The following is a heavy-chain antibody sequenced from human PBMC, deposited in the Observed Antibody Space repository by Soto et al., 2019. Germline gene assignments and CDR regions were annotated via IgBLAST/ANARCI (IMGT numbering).Heavy chain of an antibody. V-gene: IGHV1-18*04. J-gene: IGHJ6*02. CDR1: VYTFTSYG. Sequence: ASVKVSCKSSVYTFTSYGTSWVRQAPGQGLEWMGWISAYNGNTNYAQKLQGRVTITTDTSTSTAYMELRSLRSDDTAVYYCERGCIKIFGVVISDYYYGMDVWGQGTTVTVSS. CDR2: ISAYNGNT. CDR3: ERGCIKIFGVVISDYYYGMDV. D-gene: IGHD3-3*01.